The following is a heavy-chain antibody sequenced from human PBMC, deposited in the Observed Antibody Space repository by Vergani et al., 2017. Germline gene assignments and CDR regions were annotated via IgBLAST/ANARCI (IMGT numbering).Heavy chain of an antibody. CDR2: IYYSGST. J-gene: IGHJ6*03. V-gene: IGHV4-39*01. Sequence: QLQLQESDPGLVKPSETLYLTCTVSGGSIRSTFYYWGWIRQPPGKGLEWIGTIYYSGSTYYNPSLKSRVTISVDTSKNQFSLKLNSVTAADTAVYYCARHKEQLVPGNYYYYDYMDVWGKGTTVTVSS. CDR3: ARHKEQLVPGNYYYYDYMDV. D-gene: IGHD6-13*01. CDR1: GGSIRSTFYY.